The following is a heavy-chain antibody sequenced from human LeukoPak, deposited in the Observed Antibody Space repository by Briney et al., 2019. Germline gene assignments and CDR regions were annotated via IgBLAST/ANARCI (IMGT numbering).Heavy chain of an antibody. D-gene: IGHD4-23*01. J-gene: IGHJ3*02. Sequence: PSQTLSLTCAISGDSVSSNSAAWNWIRQSPSRGLEWLGRTYYRSKWYNEYAVSVKSRITINPDTSKNQFSLQLNSVTPEDTAVYYCARAGDNVLYGGTDMWGLGKMVTVFS. CDR3: ARAGDNVLYGGTDM. CDR2: TYYRSKWYN. CDR1: GDSVSSNSAA. V-gene: IGHV6-1*01.